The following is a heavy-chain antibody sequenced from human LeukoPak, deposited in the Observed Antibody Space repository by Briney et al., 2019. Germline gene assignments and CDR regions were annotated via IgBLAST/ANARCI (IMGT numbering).Heavy chain of an antibody. CDR3: ARVQYSSSWYDAFDI. J-gene: IGHJ3*02. D-gene: IGHD6-13*01. V-gene: IGHV3-21*01. CDR1: GFTFSSYS. CDR2: ISSSSSYI. Sequence: PGGSLRLSCAASGFTFSSYSMNWVRQAPGKELEWVSSISSSSSYIYYADSVKGRFTISRDNAKNSLYLQMNSLRAEDTAVYYCARVQYSSSWYDAFDIWGQGTMVTVSS.